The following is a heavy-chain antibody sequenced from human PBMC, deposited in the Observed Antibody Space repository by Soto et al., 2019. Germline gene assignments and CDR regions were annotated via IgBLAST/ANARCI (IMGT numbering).Heavy chain of an antibody. V-gene: IGHV3-30*18. J-gene: IGHJ6*02. Sequence: QVQLVESGGGVVQPGRSLRLSCAASGFTFSSYGMHWVRQAPGKGLEWVAVISYDGSNKYYSDSVKGRFTISRDNSKNTRYLQMNSLRAEDTAVYYCAKGPTMDVWGQGTTVTVSS. CDR1: GFTFSSYG. CDR3: AKGPTMDV. CDR2: ISYDGSNK.